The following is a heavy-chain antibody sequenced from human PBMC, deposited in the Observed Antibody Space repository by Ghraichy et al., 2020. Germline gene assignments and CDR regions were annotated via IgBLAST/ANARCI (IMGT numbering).Heavy chain of an antibody. CDR1: GGSISSYY. CDR3: ARARDGYNPRRDFDL. V-gene: IGHV4-59*01. D-gene: IGHD5-24*01. Sequence: SETLSLTCTVSGGSISSYYWSWIRQPPGKGLEWIGYIYYSGSTNYNPSLKSRVTISVDTSKNQFSLKLSSVTAADTAVYYCARARDGYNPRRDFDLWGRGTQVTVST. CDR2: IYYSGST. J-gene: IGHJ2*01.